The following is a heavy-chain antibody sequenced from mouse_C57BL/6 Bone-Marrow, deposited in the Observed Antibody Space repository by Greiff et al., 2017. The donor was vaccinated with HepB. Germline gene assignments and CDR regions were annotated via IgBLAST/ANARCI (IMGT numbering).Heavy chain of an antibody. V-gene: IGHV2-2*01. Sequence: VQRVESGPGLVQPSQSLSITCTVSGFSLTSYGVHWVRQSPGKGLEWLGVIWSGGSTDYNAAFISRLSISKDNSKSQVFFKMNSLQADDTAIYYCARKGGDGSSYWYFDVWGTGTTVTVSS. CDR2: IWSGGST. CDR1: GFSLTSYG. CDR3: ARKGGDGSSYWYFDV. D-gene: IGHD1-1*01. J-gene: IGHJ1*03.